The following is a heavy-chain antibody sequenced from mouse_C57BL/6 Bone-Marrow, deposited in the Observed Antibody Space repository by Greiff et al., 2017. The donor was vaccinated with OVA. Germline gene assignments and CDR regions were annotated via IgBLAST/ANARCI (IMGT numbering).Heavy chain of an antibody. V-gene: IGHV5-17*01. Sequence: EVKLVESGGGLVKPGGSLKLSCAASGFTFSDYGMHWVRQAPEKGLEWVAYISSGSSTIYYADPVTGRFTISRDIAKNTLFLQMTSLRSEDTARYYCARGLRDYFVYWGQGTTLTVSS. CDR2: ISSGSSTI. CDR3: ARGLRDYFVY. CDR1: GFTFSDYG. J-gene: IGHJ2*01.